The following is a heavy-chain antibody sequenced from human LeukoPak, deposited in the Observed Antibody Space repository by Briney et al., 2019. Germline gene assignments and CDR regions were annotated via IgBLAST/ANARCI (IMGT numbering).Heavy chain of an antibody. D-gene: IGHD2-2*02. CDR1: GYTFTSYD. J-gene: IGHJ4*02. V-gene: IGHV1-8*01. Sequence: ASVKVSCKASGYTFTSYDINWVRQATGQGLEWMGWMNPNSGNTGYAQKFQGRVTTTRNTSISTAYMELSSLRSEDTAVYYCARSPIRYQLLYRASDYWGQGTLVTVSS. CDR3: ARSPIRYQLLYRASDY. CDR2: MNPNSGNT.